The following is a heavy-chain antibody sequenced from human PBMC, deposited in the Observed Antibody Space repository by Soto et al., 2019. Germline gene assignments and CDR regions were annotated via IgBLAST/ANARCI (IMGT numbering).Heavy chain of an antibody. J-gene: IGHJ4*02. V-gene: IGHV1-46*01. CDR2: FRPNDGTT. CDR1: GFTFSSYF. Sequence: QVQLVQSGAEVKKPGASVTVSCKTSGFTFSSYFMHWLRQAPGQSLQWVGIFRPNDGTTLYAQEFQGRVTMTRDTSTPTVYMELSSLQSADTAGYFCAREYPDTYYFDSWGQGTLVIVSS. CDR3: AREYPDTYYFDS.